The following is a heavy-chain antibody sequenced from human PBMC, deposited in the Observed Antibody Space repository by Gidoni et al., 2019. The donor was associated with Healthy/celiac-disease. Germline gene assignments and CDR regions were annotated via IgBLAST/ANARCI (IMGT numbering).Heavy chain of an antibody. V-gene: IGHV1-46*01. Sequence: QVQLVQSGAEVKKPGASVKVSFKASGYTFTSYYMHWVRQAPGQGLEWMGIINPSGGSTSYAQKFQGRVTMTRDTSTSTVYMELSSLRSEDTAVYYCSRGQLKYYYYMDVWGKGTTVTVSS. CDR1: GYTFTSYY. J-gene: IGHJ6*03. CDR2: INPSGGST. CDR3: SRGQLKYYYYMDV. D-gene: IGHD6-13*01.